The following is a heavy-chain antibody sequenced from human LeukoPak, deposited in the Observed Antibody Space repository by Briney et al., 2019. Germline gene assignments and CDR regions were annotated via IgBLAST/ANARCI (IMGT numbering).Heavy chain of an antibody. CDR3: AAGFSNHGYIY. D-gene: IGHD6-13*01. CDR1: GLTFRTSA. Sequence: GTSVKVSCKASGLTFRTSAMQWVRQTRGQGLEWIGWTVLGSGDTNYAQSLKERLTITRDMSTSTAYMELSSLRSEDTAMYYCAAGFSNHGYIYWGQGTLVTDSS. V-gene: IGHV1-58*02. J-gene: IGHJ4*02. CDR2: TVLGSGDT.